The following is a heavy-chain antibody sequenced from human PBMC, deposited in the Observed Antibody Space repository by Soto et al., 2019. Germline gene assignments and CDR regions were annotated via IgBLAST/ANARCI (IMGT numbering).Heavy chain of an antibody. Sequence: QLQLQESGPGLVKPSETLSLTCTVSGGSISSSSYYWGWIRQPPGKGLEWIGSIYYSGSTYYNPSLKSRVTISVDTSKTQFSLKLSSVTAADTAVYYCAKTAPTTYRLDYGDYRKFFDYWGQGTLVTVSS. J-gene: IGHJ4*02. CDR1: GGSISSSSYY. V-gene: IGHV4-39*01. D-gene: IGHD4-17*01. CDR3: AKTAPTTYRLDYGDYRKFFDY. CDR2: IYYSGST.